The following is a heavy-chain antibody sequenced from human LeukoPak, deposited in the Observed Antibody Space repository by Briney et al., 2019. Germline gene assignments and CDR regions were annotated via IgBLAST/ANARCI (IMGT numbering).Heavy chain of an antibody. Sequence: GGSLRLSCAASGITFSSYAMYWVRQAPGKGLEWISGIFGSGGSAHYADSVKGRFTISRDNSKNTVYLQMNSLRAEDTAVYYCAKTTVGYSSGRYPGWPVDYWGQGTLVTVSS. CDR1: GITFSSYA. J-gene: IGHJ4*02. CDR3: AKTTVGYSSGRYPGWPVDY. D-gene: IGHD6-19*01. V-gene: IGHV3-23*01. CDR2: IFGSGGSA.